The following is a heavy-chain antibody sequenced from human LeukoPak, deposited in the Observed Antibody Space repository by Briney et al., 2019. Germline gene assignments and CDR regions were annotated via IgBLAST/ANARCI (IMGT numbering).Heavy chain of an antibody. CDR1: GGTFSSYA. CDR2: IIPIFGTA. Sequence: TVKVSCKASGGTFSSYAISWVRQAPGQGLEWMGGIIPIFGTANYAQKFQGRVTITADESTSTAYMELSSLRSEDTAVYYCAGDGFGEFLPPVYYYYGMDVWGQGTTVTVSS. CDR3: AGDGFGEFLPPVYYYYGMDV. D-gene: IGHD3-10*01. V-gene: IGHV1-69*13. J-gene: IGHJ6*02.